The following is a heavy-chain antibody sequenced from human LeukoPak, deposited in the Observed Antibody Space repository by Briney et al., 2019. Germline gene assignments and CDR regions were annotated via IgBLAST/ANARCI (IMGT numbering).Heavy chain of an antibody. Sequence: GGSLRLPCAASGFTFSSYGMHWVRQAPGKGLEWVAFIRYDGSNKYYADSVKGRFTISRDNSKNTLYLQMNSLRAEDTAVYYCASARIAVAGESDYWGQGTLVTVSS. CDR1: GFTFSSYG. D-gene: IGHD6-19*01. V-gene: IGHV3-30*02. CDR3: ASARIAVAGESDY. J-gene: IGHJ4*02. CDR2: IRYDGSNK.